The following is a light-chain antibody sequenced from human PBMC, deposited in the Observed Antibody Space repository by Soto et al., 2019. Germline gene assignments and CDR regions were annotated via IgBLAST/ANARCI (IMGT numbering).Light chain of an antibody. V-gene: IGKV1-5*03. CDR2: KTS. J-gene: IGKJ2*01. CDR3: QQYSSYSYT. CDR1: QSTSSW. Sequence: DIQMTQSPSTLSASVGDRVTITCRASQSTSSWLAWYQQKPGKAPKLLIYKTSTLESGVPSRFSGSGAGTEFTLTIGCLQPDDFATYYCQQYSSYSYTLGQGTKLEIK.